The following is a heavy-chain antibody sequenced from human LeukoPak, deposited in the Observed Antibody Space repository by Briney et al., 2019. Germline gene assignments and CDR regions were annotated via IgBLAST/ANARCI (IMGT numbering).Heavy chain of an antibody. Sequence: ASVKVSCKASGYTFTGYYMQWVRQAPGQGLEWMGWINPNSGGTNYAQKFQGRVTMTRDTSISTAYMELTSLRSDDTAVYYCTRAKGPTLNWLDPWGQGTLVTVSS. V-gene: IGHV1-2*02. J-gene: IGHJ5*02. CDR1: GYTFTGYY. CDR2: INPNSGGT. CDR3: TRAKGPTLNWLDP.